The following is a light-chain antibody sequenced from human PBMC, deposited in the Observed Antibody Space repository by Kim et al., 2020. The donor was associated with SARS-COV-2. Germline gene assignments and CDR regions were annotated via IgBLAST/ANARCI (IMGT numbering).Light chain of an antibody. CDR3: QQSYSTPYT. J-gene: IGKJ2*01. V-gene: IGKV1-39*01. CDR1: QSITSY. CDR2: AAS. Sequence: DIQMTQPPSSLSASVGDRVTITCRASQSITSYLNWYQQKPGKAPKLLIYAASRLQSGVPSRFSGSGSGTDFTLTISSLQPEDFVTYYCQQSYSTPYTFGQGTKLEI.